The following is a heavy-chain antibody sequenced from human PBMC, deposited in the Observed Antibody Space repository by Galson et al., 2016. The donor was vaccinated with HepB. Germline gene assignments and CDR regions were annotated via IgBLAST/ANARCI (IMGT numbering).Heavy chain of an antibody. CDR1: GGSINSYY. D-gene: IGHD3-10*01. CDR2: IFYSGST. J-gene: IGHJ3*02. Sequence: SETLSLTCTVSGGSINSYYWSWIRQPPGKGLEWIGHIFYSGSTNYNPSLKSRVTISVDTSKNQFTLKLSSVTAADTAVYYCARARGGYSNAFDIWGQGTMVTVSS. CDR3: ARARGGYSNAFDI. V-gene: IGHV4-59*01.